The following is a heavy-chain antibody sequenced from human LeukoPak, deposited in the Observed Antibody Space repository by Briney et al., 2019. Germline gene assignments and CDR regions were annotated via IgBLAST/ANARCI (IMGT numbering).Heavy chain of an antibody. CDR1: GYTFTSYY. CDR3: AGVRKKNSSGWKALGDY. Sequence: ASVKVSCKASGYTFTSYYMHWVRQAPGQGLEWMGIINPSGGSTSYAQKFQGRVTMTRDTSTSTVYMELSSLRSEDTAVYYCAGVRKKNSSGWKALGDYWGQGTLVTVSS. V-gene: IGHV1-46*01. J-gene: IGHJ4*02. CDR2: INPSGGST. D-gene: IGHD6-19*01.